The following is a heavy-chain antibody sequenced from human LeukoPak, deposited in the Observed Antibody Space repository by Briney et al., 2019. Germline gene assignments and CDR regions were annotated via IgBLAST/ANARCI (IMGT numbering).Heavy chain of an antibody. V-gene: IGHV1-8*03. J-gene: IGHJ6*03. D-gene: IGHD2-2*02. CDR2: MNPNSGNT. CDR1: GYTFTSYD. Sequence: GASVKVPCKASGYTFTSYDINWVRQATGQGLEWMGWMNPNSGNTGYAQKFQGRVTITRNTSISTAYMELSSLRSEDTAVYYCARARRCSSTSCYNAGHYYYYMDVWGKGTTVTVSS. CDR3: ARARRCSSTSCYNAGHYYYYMDV.